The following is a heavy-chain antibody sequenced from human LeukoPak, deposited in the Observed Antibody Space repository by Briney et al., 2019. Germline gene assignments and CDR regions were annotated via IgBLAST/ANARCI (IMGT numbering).Heavy chain of an antibody. D-gene: IGHD5-24*01. V-gene: IGHV3-21*01. CDR1: GFTFSDHS. CDR2: ISENSAYI. Sequence: GGSLRLSCAASGFTFSDHSMIWVRQAPGKGVEWVSSISENSAYIYHSDSLKGGFTISRDNAKNSLYLQMNSLRDEDTAVYYCARQMSTIGRHFWGRGTLVTVSS. J-gene: IGHJ4*02. CDR3: ARQMSTIGRHF.